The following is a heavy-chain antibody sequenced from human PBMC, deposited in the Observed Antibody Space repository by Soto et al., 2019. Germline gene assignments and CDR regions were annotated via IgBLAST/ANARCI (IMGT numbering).Heavy chain of an antibody. CDR1: GFTFSSYA. CDR3: ARASNGWYYDY. Sequence: ESGGGVVQPGRSLSLSCAASGFTFSSYAMHWVRQAPGKGLEWVAVISYDGSNKYYADSVKCRFTISRDNSKNTLYLQMNSRRAEDTAVYYCARASNGWYYDYWGQGNLVTVSS. D-gene: IGHD6-19*01. V-gene: IGHV3-30-3*01. CDR2: ISYDGSNK. J-gene: IGHJ4*02.